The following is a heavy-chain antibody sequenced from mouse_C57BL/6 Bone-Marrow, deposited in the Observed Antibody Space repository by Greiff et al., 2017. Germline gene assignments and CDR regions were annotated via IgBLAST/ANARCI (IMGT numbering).Heavy chain of an antibody. CDR3: ASRRYAENY. CDR1: GYTFTSYG. Sequence: VKLMESGAELARPGASVKLSCKASGYTFTSYGISWVKQRTGQGLEWIGEIYPRSGNTYYNEKFKGKATLTADKSSSTAYMELRSLTSEDSAVYFCASRRYAENYWGQGTTLTVSS. D-gene: IGHD2-14*01. CDR2: IYPRSGNT. V-gene: IGHV1-81*01. J-gene: IGHJ2*01.